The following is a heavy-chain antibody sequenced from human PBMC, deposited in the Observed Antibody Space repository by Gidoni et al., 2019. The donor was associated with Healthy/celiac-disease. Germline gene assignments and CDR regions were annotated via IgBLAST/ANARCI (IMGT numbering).Heavy chain of an antibody. J-gene: IGHJ4*02. CDR2: IRSKAYGGTT. Sequence: EVQLVESGGGLVKPGRSLRLSCTASGFTFGDYAMSWFRQAPGKGLEWVGFIRSKAYGGTTEYAASVKGRFTISRDDSKSIAYLQMNSLKTEDTAVYYCTRLGPRIAVAGTGLHPDYWGQGTLVTVSS. D-gene: IGHD6-19*01. V-gene: IGHV3-49*05. CDR1: GFTFGDYA. CDR3: TRLGPRIAVAGTGLHPDY.